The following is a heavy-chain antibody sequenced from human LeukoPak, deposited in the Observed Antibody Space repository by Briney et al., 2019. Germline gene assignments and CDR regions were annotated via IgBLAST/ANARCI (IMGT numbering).Heavy chain of an antibody. D-gene: IGHD6-19*01. V-gene: IGHV3-33*08. J-gene: IGHJ4*02. CDR1: GFTFSSYG. CDR3: ARLYSSGWYPDY. CDR2: IWYDGSNK. Sequence: PGGSLRLFCAASGFTFSSYGMHWVRQAPGKGLEWVAVIWYDGSNKYYADSVKGRFIISRDNSKNTLYLQMNSLRAEDTAVYYCARLYSSGWYPDYWGQGTLVTVSS.